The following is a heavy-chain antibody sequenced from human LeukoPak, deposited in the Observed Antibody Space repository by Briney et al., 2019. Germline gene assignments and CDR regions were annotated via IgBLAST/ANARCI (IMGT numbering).Heavy chain of an antibody. V-gene: IGHV4-39*07. J-gene: IGHJ6*04. D-gene: IGHD3-10*02. CDR2: IYYSGST. Sequence: SETLSLTCTVSGGSISSSSYYWGWIRQPPGKGLEWIGSIYYSGSTYYNPSLKSRVTMSVDTSKNQFSLKLSSVTAEDTAVYYCAELGITMIGGVWGKGTTVTISS. CDR3: AELGITMIGGV. CDR1: GGSISSSSYY.